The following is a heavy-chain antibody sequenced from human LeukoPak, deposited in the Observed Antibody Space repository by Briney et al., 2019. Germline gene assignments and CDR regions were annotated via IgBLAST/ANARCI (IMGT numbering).Heavy chain of an antibody. J-gene: IGHJ3*02. D-gene: IGHD1-26*01. CDR3: ASWEPSDAFDI. V-gene: IGHV3-48*04. CDR2: ISSSSTI. CDR1: GFTFSSYS. Sequence: GGSLRLSCAASGFTFSSYSMNWVRQAPGKGLEWVSYISSSSTIYYADSVKGRFTISRDNAKNSLYLQMNSLRAEDTAVYYCASWEPSDAFDIWGQGTMVTVSS.